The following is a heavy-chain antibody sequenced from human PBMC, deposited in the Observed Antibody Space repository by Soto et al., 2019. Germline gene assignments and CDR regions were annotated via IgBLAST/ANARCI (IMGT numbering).Heavy chain of an antibody. CDR3: ARTPDYGGTSGYYYYGMDV. CDR1: GGSISSYY. CDR2: IYYSGST. D-gene: IGHD4-17*01. Sequence: PSETLSLTCTVSGGSISSYYWSWIRQPPGKGLEWIGYIYYSGSTNYNPSLKSRVTISVDTSKNQFSLKLSSVTAADTAVYYCARTPDYGGTSGYYYYGMDVWGQGTTVTVSS. V-gene: IGHV4-59*01. J-gene: IGHJ6*02.